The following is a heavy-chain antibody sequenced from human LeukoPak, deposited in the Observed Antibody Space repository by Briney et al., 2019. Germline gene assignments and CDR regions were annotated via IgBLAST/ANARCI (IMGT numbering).Heavy chain of an antibody. D-gene: IGHD2-15*01. CDR2: ISWNSGSI. CDR1: GFTFYDYA. J-gene: IGHJ4*02. CDR3: AKDSLGHYSNGNFDY. V-gene: IGHV3-9*01. Sequence: PGRSLRLSCAASGFTFYDYAMHWVRQAPGKGLEWVSGISWNSGSIGYADSVKGRFTISRDNAKNSLYLQMNSLRAEDTALYYCAKDSLGHYSNGNFDYWGQGTLVTVSS.